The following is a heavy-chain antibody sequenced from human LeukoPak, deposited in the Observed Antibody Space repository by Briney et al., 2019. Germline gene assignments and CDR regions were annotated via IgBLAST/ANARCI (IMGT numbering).Heavy chain of an antibody. CDR3: ARGPRRVPNWFDP. V-gene: IGHV4-30-2*01. J-gene: IGHJ5*02. Sequence: PSQTLSLTCAVSGGSISSGGYSWSWIRQPPGKGLEWIGHIYHSGSTYYNPSLKSRVTISVDRSKNQFSLKLSSVTAADTAVYYCARGPRRVPNWFDPWGQGTLVTVSS. CDR2: IYHSGST. CDR1: GGSISSGGYS. D-gene: IGHD2-2*01.